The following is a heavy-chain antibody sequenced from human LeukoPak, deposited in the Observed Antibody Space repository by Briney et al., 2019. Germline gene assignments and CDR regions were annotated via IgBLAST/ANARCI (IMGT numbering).Heavy chain of an antibody. J-gene: IGHJ6*04. D-gene: IGHD3-10*01. CDR1: GFTFSSYW. V-gene: IGHV3-7*03. CDR3: AKESMVRGVIRYYYGMDV. Sequence: PGGSLRLSCAASGFTFSSYWMSWVRQAPGKGLEWVANIKQDGSEKYYVDSVKGRFTISRDTAKNSLYLQMNSLRAEDTAVYYCAKESMVRGVIRYYYGMDVWGKGTTVTVSS. CDR2: IKQDGSEK.